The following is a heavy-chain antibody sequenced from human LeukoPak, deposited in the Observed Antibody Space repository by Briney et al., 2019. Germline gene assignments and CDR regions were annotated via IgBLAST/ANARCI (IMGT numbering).Heavy chain of an antibody. J-gene: IGHJ4*02. CDR2: VSTGSNYI. CDR3: AREGSEEDFDY. Sequence: GGSLRLSCTASGFTFSSYSLNWVRQAPGKGLEWVSSVSTGSNYIYYADSVKGRFTISRDNDKNSLYLQMNSLRVEDTAVYYCAREGSEEDFDYWGQGTLVTVSS. V-gene: IGHV3-21*01. CDR1: GFTFSSYS.